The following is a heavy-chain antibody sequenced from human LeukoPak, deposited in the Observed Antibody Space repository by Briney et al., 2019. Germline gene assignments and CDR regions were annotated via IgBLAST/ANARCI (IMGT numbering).Heavy chain of an antibody. CDR3: ARDLYSGHDWLFDY. CDR1: GGSISSGSYY. Sequence: PSETLSLTCTVSGGSISSGSYYWSWIRQPAGKGLEWIGRIYTSGSTNYNPSLKSRVTISVDTSKNQFSLKLSSVTVADTAVYYCARDLYSGHDWLFDYWGQGTLVTVSS. D-gene: IGHD5-12*01. CDR2: IYTSGST. J-gene: IGHJ4*02. V-gene: IGHV4-61*02.